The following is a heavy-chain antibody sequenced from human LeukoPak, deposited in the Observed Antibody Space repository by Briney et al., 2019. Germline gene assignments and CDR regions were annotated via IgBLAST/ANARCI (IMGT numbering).Heavy chain of an antibody. D-gene: IGHD6-6*01. CDR3: ARRKRSFDY. Sequence: PGGSLRLSCAAAGFTFSDSYMSWIRQAPGKGLEWVSYISSSGSTTYYADSVKGRFTISRDNAKNSLFLQMNSLRAEDTAVYYCARRKRSFDYWGQGTLVTVSS. CDR1: GFTFSDSY. J-gene: IGHJ4*02. CDR2: ISSSGSTT. V-gene: IGHV3-11*01.